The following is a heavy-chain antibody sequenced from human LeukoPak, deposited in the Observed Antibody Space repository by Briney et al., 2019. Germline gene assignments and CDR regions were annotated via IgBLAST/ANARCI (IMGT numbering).Heavy chain of an antibody. CDR1: GFTFDDYP. D-gene: IGHD2-2*01. CDR3: AKARMSTFALIDY. V-gene: IGHV3-9*01. J-gene: IGHJ4*02. CDR2: LSWNSGNI. Sequence: GRSLRLSCAGSGFTFDDYPMHWVRQAPGKGLEWVAGLSWNSGNIGYADPVKDRFTISRDNAKNSVYLQMNSLRPEDTALYYCAKARMSTFALIDYWGQGILVTVSS.